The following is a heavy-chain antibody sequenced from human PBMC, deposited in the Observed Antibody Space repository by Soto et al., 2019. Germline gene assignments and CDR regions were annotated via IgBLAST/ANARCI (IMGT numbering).Heavy chain of an antibody. D-gene: IGHD4-17*01. V-gene: IGHV3-23*01. CDR3: SIVPSGVYGEFDF. CDR2: ISGSGGST. Sequence: GGSLRLSCAASGFTFSSYAMSWVRQAPGKGLEWVSAISGSGGSTYYADSVKGRFTISRDNSKNTLYLQMNSLRAEDTAVYYCSIVPSGVYGEFDFWCQGTLVTLSS. J-gene: IGHJ4*02. CDR1: GFTFSSYA.